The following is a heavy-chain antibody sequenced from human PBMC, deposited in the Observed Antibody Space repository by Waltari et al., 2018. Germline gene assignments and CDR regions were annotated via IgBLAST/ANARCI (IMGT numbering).Heavy chain of an antibody. D-gene: IGHD2-21*02. CDR3: ARGPYCGGDCYFDY. J-gene: IGHJ4*02. V-gene: IGHV4-4*07. CDR2: IYTTGST. Sequence: QVQLQESGPGLVKPSETLSLTCTVSGGPISSYYWSWIRQPAGKGLEWIGRIYTTGSTNYNPSLKSRVTMSVDTSKNQFSLKLSSVTAADTAVYYCARGPYCGGDCYFDYWGQGTLVTVSS. CDR1: GGPISSYY.